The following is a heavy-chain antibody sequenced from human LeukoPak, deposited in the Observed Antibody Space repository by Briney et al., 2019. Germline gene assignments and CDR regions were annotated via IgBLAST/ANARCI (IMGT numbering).Heavy chain of an antibody. J-gene: IGHJ4*02. V-gene: IGHV1-46*01. CDR3: ARAYNWNDVKFDY. CDR1: GYTFTSYY. Sequence: ASVKVSCEASGYTFTSYYMHWVRQAPGQGLEWMGVINPGGGSTSYAQKFQGRVTMTRDMSTSTVYMELSSLRSEDTAVYYCARAYNWNDVKFDYWGQGTLVTVSS. CDR2: INPGGGST. D-gene: IGHD1-1*01.